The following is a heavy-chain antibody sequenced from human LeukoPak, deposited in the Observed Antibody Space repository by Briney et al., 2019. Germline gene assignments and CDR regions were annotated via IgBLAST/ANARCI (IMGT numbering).Heavy chain of an antibody. J-gene: IGHJ1*01. CDR2: INPNSGGT. D-gene: IGHD6-13*01. CDR3: ARASWSIAAAGTEYFQH. Sequence: VKVSCKASGYTFTGYYMHWVRQAPGQGLEWMGWINPNSGGTNYAQKFQGRVTMTRDTSISTAYMELSRLRSDDTAVYYCARASWSIAAAGTEYFQHWGQGTLVTVSS. V-gene: IGHV1-2*02. CDR1: GYTFTGYY.